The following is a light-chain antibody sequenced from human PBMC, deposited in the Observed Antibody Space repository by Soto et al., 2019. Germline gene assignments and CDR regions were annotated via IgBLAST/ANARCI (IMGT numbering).Light chain of an antibody. CDR1: QSVSSY. CDR3: QQRNTWPPIT. J-gene: IGKJ5*01. CDR2: DAS. V-gene: IGKV3-11*01. Sequence: EIVLTQSPATLSLSPGERATLSCRASQSVSSYLAWYQQKPGQAPRLLIYDASNRATGIPARFSGSGSGTDFTLTISSLEPEDFALYYCQQRNTWPPITFGQGTRRRL.